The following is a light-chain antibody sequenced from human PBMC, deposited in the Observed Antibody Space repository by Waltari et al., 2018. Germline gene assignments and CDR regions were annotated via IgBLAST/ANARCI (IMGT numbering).Light chain of an antibody. Sequence: DIQMTQSPSTLSASVGDRVTITCRASQSISDWLAWYQQKPGTAPKLLIYKVSKLESWVPSRFSGSGSGTGFTLTISSLQPDDFATYYCQQYDRFSGTFGPGTKVEIK. J-gene: IGKJ1*01. CDR3: QQYDRFSGT. V-gene: IGKV1-5*03. CDR2: KVS. CDR1: QSISDW.